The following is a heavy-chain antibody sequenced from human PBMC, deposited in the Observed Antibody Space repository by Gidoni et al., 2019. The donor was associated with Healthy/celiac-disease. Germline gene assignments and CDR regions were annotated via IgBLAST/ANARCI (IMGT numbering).Heavy chain of an antibody. V-gene: IGHV4-39*01. CDR3: ARGWRYYDILTGYYKGTLDYFDY. Sequence: QLQLQESGPGLVKPSETLSLTCTVSGGSISSSSYYWGWIRQPPGKGLEWIGSIYYSGSTYYNPSLKSRVTISVDTSKNQFSLKLSSVTAADTAVYYCARGWRYYDILTGYYKGTLDYFDYWGQGTLVTVSS. CDR1: GGSISSSSYY. CDR2: IYYSGST. D-gene: IGHD3-9*01. J-gene: IGHJ4*02.